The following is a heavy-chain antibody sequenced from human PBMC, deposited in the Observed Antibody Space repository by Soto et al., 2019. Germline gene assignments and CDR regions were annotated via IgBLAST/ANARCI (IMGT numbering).Heavy chain of an antibody. D-gene: IGHD3-16*01. CDR3: ASAYGTDAFDI. CDR1: GFTFSSYG. CDR2: ISYDGSNK. Sequence: GGSLRLSCAASGFTFSSYGMHWVRQAPGKGLEWVAVISYDGSNKYYADSVKGRFTISRDNSKNTLYLQMNSLRAEDTAVYYCASAYGTDAFDIWGQGTMVTVSS. J-gene: IGHJ3*02. V-gene: IGHV3-30*03.